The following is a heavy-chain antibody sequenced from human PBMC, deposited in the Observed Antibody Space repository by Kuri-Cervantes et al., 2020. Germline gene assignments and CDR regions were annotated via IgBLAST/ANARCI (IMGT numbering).Heavy chain of an antibody. Sequence: GESLKISCAASGFTFSNYAMSWVRQAPGKGLEWVSVISASGGSTYYADSVKGRFTISRDNSKNTLRLQMNSLLFEDTALYFCARDAITPQNYYMDVWGKGTTVTVSS. D-gene: IGHD3-3*01. CDR1: GFTFSNYA. CDR2: ISASGGST. V-gene: IGHV3-23*01. CDR3: ARDAITPQNYYMDV. J-gene: IGHJ6*03.